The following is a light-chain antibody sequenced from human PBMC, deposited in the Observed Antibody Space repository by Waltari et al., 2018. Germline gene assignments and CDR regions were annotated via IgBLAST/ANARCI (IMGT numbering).Light chain of an antibody. Sequence: QLVLTQSPSASASLGASVKLTCTLSSGLSSNVIAWLQQQPEKGPRYLMKGTSDGSHSKGDESPDRFSGSSSGAERYLTISSLQSEDEADYYCQTGGHGTWVFGGGTKLTVL. J-gene: IGLJ3*02. CDR3: QTGGHGTWV. V-gene: IGLV4-69*01. CDR1: SGLSSNV. CDR2: GTSDGSH.